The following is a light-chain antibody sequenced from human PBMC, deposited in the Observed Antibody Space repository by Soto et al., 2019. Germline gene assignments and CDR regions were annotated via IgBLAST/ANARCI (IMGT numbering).Light chain of an antibody. CDR2: GAS. CDR3: QQYGRSPGT. V-gene: IGKV3-20*01. CDR1: QSVTSNY. J-gene: IGKJ1*01. Sequence: EIVLTQSPGTLSLSPGERATLSCRASQSVTSNYLAWYQQKPGQSPRLLINGASSRATGLPDRFSGSGSGTDFTLTISRLEPEDFAVDYCQQYGRSPGTFGHGAKVESK.